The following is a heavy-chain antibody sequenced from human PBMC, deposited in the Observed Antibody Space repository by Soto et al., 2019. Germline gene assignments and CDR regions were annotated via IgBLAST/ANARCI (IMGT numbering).Heavy chain of an antibody. CDR3: ARDRVITSAQSGVLDFSYYGMDV. J-gene: IGHJ6*02. Sequence: PSETLSLTCTVSGGSISSYFWSWIRQPPGKGLEWIGCIYYSGTTNYNPSLKSRVTISVDTSKNQFSLKVNSVTAADTAVYYCARDRVITSAQSGVLDFSYYGMDVSGQGTTVTVSS. V-gene: IGHV4-59*01. CDR1: GGSISSYF. CDR2: IYYSGTT. D-gene: IGHD3-22*01.